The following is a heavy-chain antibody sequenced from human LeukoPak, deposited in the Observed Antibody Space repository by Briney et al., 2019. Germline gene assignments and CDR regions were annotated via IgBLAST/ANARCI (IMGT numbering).Heavy chain of an antibody. CDR3: ARGHGYYYDSSGYDY. Sequence: GGSLRLSCAASGFTFSNYGMSWVRQAPGKGLEWVANIKQDGSEKYYVDSVKGRFTISRDNAKNSLYLQMNSLRAEDTAVYYCARGHGYYYDSSGYDYWGQGTLVTVSS. V-gene: IGHV3-7*01. CDR2: IKQDGSEK. J-gene: IGHJ4*02. CDR1: GFTFSNYG. D-gene: IGHD3-22*01.